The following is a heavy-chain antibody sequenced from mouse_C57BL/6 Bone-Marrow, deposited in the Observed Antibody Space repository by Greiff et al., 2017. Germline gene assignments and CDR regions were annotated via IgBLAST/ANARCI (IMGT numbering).Heavy chain of an antibody. CDR1: GYTFTSYW. D-gene: IGHD2-5*01. V-gene: IGHV1-61*01. CDR3: ARGGAYSNFYFGC. J-gene: IGHJ2*01. Sequence: QVQLQQPGAELVRPGSSVKLSCKASGYTFTSYWMDWVKQRPGQGLEWIGNIYPSDSETNYNQKFKDKATLTVDKSSSTAYMQLSSLTSEDSAVYYCARGGAYSNFYFGCWGQGTTLTVSS. CDR2: IYPSDSET.